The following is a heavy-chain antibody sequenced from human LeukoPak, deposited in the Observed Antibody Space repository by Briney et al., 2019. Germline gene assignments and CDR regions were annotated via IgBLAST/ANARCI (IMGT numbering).Heavy chain of an antibody. CDR3: ARRYYDSSGYRY. Sequence: SETLSLTCAVYGGSFSGYYWSWIRQPPGKGLEWIGEINHSGSTNYNPSLKSRVTISVDTSENQFSLKLSSVTAADTAVYYCARRYYDSSGYRYWGQGTLVTVSS. CDR2: INHSGST. D-gene: IGHD3-22*01. CDR1: GGSFSGYY. J-gene: IGHJ4*02. V-gene: IGHV4-34*01.